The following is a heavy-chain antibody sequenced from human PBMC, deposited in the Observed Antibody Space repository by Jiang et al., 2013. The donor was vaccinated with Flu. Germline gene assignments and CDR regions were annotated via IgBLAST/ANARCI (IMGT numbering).Heavy chain of an antibody. CDR2: AFYTWRT. V-gene: IGHV4-59*13. CDR3: ARGQGIVGGISEYYEH. J-gene: IGHJ1*01. D-gene: IGHD1-26*01. CDR1: GGSISGYY. Sequence: VKPSETLSLTCTVSGGSISGYYWSWIRQSPEKGLEWIGYAFYTWRTHYNPSLESRATISIDPSKNQFSLKLTSVTAADTAMYYCARGQGIVGGISEYYEHWGQGALVTVSA.